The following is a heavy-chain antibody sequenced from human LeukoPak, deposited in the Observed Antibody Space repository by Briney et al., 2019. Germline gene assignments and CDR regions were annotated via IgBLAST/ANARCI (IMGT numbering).Heavy chain of an antibody. J-gene: IGHJ4*02. V-gene: IGHV1-2*02. Sequence: AAVKDSCKASGYTFTGYYVHWVRQAPGQGLEWMGWINGNSGGTNYAQKFQGRVTMTRDTSISTAYMELSRLRSDDTAIYFCARDQATVATPWWDHWGQGTLVTVSS. CDR2: INGNSGGT. CDR3: ARDQATVATPWWDH. D-gene: IGHD4-23*01. CDR1: GYTFTGYY.